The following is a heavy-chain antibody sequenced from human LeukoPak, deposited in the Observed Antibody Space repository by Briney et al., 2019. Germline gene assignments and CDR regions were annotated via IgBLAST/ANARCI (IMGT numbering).Heavy chain of an antibody. CDR1: GFTFSSYW. CDR3: AKDRDVLLWFGEIDY. Sequence: GGSLRLSCAASGFTFSSYWMSWVRQAPGKGLEWVSAISGSGGSTYYADSVKGRFTISRDNSKNTLYLQMNSLRAGDTAVYYCAKDRDVLLWFGEIDYWGQGTLVTVSS. D-gene: IGHD3-10*01. CDR2: ISGSGGST. V-gene: IGHV3-23*01. J-gene: IGHJ4*02.